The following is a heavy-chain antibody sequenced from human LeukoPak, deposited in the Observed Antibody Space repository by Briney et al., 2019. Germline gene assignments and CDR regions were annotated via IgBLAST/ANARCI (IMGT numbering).Heavy chain of an antibody. D-gene: IGHD3-22*01. V-gene: IGHV3-23*01. J-gene: IGHJ4*02. CDR2: VSISGGST. CDR3: AKGEKYYDSSGPIDY. CDR1: GFTFSSYA. Sequence: PRGSLRLSCAASGFTFSSYAMSWVRQAPGKGLEWVSAVSISGGSTYYADSVKGRFTISRDDSKNTLYLQMNSLRAEDTAVYYCAKGEKYYDSSGPIDYWGQGTLVTVSS.